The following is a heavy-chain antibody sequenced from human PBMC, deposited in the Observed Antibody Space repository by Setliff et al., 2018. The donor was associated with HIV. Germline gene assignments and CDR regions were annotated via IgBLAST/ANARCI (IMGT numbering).Heavy chain of an antibody. J-gene: IGHJ6*02. V-gene: IGHV1-18*01. CDR2: ISTYSDET. Sequence: ASVKVSCKTSGYTFTNYGLSWVRQAPGQGLEWMGWISTYSDETSYAQTLQGRVTMTTDTSTSTAYMELRRLTFDDTAVYYCARDVGHMMDVWGPGTTVTVSS. CDR3: ARDVGHMMDV. CDR1: GYTFTNYG.